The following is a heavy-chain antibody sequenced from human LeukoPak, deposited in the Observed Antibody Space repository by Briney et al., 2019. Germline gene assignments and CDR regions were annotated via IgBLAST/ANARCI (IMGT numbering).Heavy chain of an antibody. CDR2: IYPGGGT. D-gene: IGHD2-15*01. J-gene: IGHJ3*02. Sequence: KPSETLSLTCTVSGDSVSSGFYWGWIRQAPGRGLEWFGNIYPGGGTSYYNPSLKSRVPITVDTSKNQFSLKLSSVTAADTAVYYCARDPHCSSGSCLDAFDIWGQGTMVTASS. CDR3: ARDPHCSSGSCLDAFDI. V-gene: IGHV4-38-2*02. CDR1: GDSVSSGFY.